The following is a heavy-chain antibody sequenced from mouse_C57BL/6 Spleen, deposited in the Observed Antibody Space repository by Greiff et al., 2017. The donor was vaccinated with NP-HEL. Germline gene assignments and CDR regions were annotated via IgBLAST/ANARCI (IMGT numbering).Heavy chain of an antibody. CDR2: IRSGSSTI. V-gene: IGHV5-17*01. CDR1: GFTFSDYG. CDR3: ARFYDDLAWFAY. D-gene: IGHD2-3*01. J-gene: IGHJ3*01. Sequence: EVNVVESGGGLVKPGGSLKLSCAASGFTFSDYGMHWVRQAPEKGLEWVAYIRSGSSTIYYADTVKGRFTISRDNAKNTMFLQITSLRSEDTDMYYCARFYDDLAWFAYWGQGTLVTVSA.